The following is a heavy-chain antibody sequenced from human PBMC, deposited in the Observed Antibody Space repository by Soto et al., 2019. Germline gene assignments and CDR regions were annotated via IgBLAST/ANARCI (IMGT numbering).Heavy chain of an antibody. CDR2: ISSDGSKK. J-gene: IGHJ4*02. V-gene: IGHV3-30-3*01. CDR3: AKVYSGSYYGVFDS. Sequence: GWSLRLSCEASGLTFSNYAMHWVRQAPGKGLEWVAFISSDGSKKFYADSVKGRFTISRANSKNTLYLQQNRLRAEDAAIDYCAKVYSGSYYGVFDSWSQGTLVTVSS. D-gene: IGHD1-26*01. CDR1: GLTFSNYA.